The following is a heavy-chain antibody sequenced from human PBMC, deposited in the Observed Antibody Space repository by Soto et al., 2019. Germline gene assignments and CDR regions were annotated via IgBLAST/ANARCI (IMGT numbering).Heavy chain of an antibody. CDR2: INQNGSER. V-gene: IGHV3-7*05. J-gene: IGHJ4*02. CDR3: ANDILDF. CDR1: GFLFGCYW. D-gene: IGHD3-9*01. Sequence: GGSLRLSCAATGFLFGCYWMTWVRQGPGKGLEWVANINQNGSERYYVDSVEGRFTISRDNAKNSVFLQMNNLRVEDTAMYYCANDILDFWGQGALVTVSP.